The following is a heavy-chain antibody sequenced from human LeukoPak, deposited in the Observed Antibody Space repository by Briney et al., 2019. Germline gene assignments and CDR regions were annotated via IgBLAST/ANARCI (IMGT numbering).Heavy chain of an antibody. J-gene: IGHJ4*02. Sequence: ASVKVSCKASGYTFTSYGISWVRQAPGQGLEWMGWISAYNGNTDYAQKLQARVTMTTDTSTNTGYMELRNLRSDDTAVYYCARGHSGSYSHYGYWGQGTLVTVSS. CDR2: ISAYNGNT. D-gene: IGHD1-26*01. CDR3: ARGHSGSYSHYGY. CDR1: GYTFTSYG. V-gene: IGHV1-18*01.